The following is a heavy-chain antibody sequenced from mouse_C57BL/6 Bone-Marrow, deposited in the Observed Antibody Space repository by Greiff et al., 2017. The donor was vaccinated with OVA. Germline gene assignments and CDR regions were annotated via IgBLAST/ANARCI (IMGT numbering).Heavy chain of an antibody. CDR1: GFSLTSYG. CDR3: ARHDDYYGSSWFAY. Sequence: QVQLKESGPGLVAPSQSLSITCTVSGFSLTSYGVHWVRQPPGKGLEWLVVIWSDGSTTYNSALKSRLSISKDNSKSQVFLKMNSLQTDDTAMYYCARHDDYYGSSWFAYWGQGTLVTVSA. V-gene: IGHV2-6-1*01. D-gene: IGHD1-1*01. J-gene: IGHJ3*01. CDR2: IWSDGST.